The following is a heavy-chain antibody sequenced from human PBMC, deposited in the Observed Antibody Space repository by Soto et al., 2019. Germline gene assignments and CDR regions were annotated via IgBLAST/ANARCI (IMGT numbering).Heavy chain of an antibody. CDR3: ARRLPANWIGP. V-gene: IGHV4-59*01. CDR2: MHYSGSS. J-gene: IGHJ5*02. CDR1: GGSISSYY. Sequence: SETLSLTCTVSGGSISSYYWSWIRQPPGKGLEWIGYMHYSGSSNYKPSLKSRVTISVDTSKNEFSLKLSSVTAADTAVYYCARRLPANWIGPWGQGTLFTVPS.